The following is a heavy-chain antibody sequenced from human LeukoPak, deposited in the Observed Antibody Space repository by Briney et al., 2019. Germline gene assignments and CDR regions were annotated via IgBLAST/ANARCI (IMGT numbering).Heavy chain of an antibody. V-gene: IGHV4-59*12. CDR3: AREEMATIQYFDY. D-gene: IGHD5-24*01. Sequence: SETLSLTCTVSGGSISSYYWSWIRQPPGKGLEWIGYIYYSGHTYYNPSLKSRITISVDTSKNQFSLKLSSVTAADTAVYYCAREEMATIQYFDYWGQGTLVTVSS. CDR1: GGSISSYY. J-gene: IGHJ4*02. CDR2: IYYSGHT.